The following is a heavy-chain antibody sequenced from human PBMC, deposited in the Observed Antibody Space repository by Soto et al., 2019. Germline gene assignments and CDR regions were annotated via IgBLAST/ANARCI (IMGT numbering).Heavy chain of an antibody. J-gene: IGHJ4*02. V-gene: IGHV4-30-2*01. CDR2: IYHSGST. CDR3: ARSSQRYSYGYIDY. CDR1: GGSISSGGYS. Sequence: PSETLTLTCAVSGGSISSGGYSWSWIRQPPGKGLEWIGYIYHSGSTYYHPSLKSRVTLSVDRSKKQFSLKLSSVTAADTAVYYCARSSQRYSYGYIDYWGQGTLVTVSS. D-gene: IGHD5-18*01.